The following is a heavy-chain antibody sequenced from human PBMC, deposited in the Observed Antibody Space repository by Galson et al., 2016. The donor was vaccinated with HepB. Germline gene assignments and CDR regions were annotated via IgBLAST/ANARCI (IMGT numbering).Heavy chain of an antibody. V-gene: IGHV4-4*02. J-gene: IGHJ4*02. D-gene: IGHD3-10*01. Sequence: SETLSLTCDVSGDSINSSNWWTWVRQPPGKGLEWIGEIHHSGSTNYNPSLKSRVTMSVDMSKNQFSLQLKSVTADDTATYYCARVLGFTMVRGVLDYWGQGTPVTVSP. CDR1: GDSINSSNW. CDR3: ARVLGFTMVRGVLDY. CDR2: IHHSGST.